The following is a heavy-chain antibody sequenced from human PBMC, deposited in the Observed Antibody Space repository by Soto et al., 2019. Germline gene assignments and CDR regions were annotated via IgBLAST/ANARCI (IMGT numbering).Heavy chain of an antibody. V-gene: IGHV3-74*01. D-gene: IGHD1-26*01. J-gene: IGHJ1*01. CDR1: GFTFSSYW. Sequence: GGSLRLSCAASGFTFSSYWMHWVRQAPGKGLVWVSRINSDGSSTSYADSVKGRFTISRDNAKNTLYLQINSLRAEDTAVYYCARDFKPKWAGAGEYFQHWGKGTLVTVSS. CDR2: INSDGSST. CDR3: ARDFKPKWAGAGEYFQH.